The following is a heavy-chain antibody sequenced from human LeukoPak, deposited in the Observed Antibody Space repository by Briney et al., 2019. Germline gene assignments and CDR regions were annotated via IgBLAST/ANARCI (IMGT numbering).Heavy chain of an antibody. D-gene: IGHD5-24*01. V-gene: IGHV3-21*01. CDR1: GFTFSSFG. CDR2: ISSNRNYI. J-gene: IGHJ4*02. Sequence: PGGSLRLSCAASGFTFSSFGMNWVRQAPGKGLEWVSYISSNRNYIYYADSVKGRFTISRDNAKNSLYLQVNSLRAEDTAVYYCVRDGYNDGPYYFDYWGQGTLVTVSS. CDR3: VRDGYNDGPYYFDY.